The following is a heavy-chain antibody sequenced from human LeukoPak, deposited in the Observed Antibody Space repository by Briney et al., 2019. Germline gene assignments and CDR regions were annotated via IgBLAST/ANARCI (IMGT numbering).Heavy chain of an antibody. V-gene: IGHV3-64*01. D-gene: IGHD6-19*01. J-gene: IGHJ4*02. Sequence: GGSLRLSCAASGFTFSSYGMHWVRQSPGQGLEYVSAISSNGGSTYYANSVKGRFTISRDNSKNTLYLQMGSLRAEDMAVYYCARDEIGGGSGWYVYWGPGSLVTVSS. CDR1: GFTFSSYG. CDR2: ISSNGGST. CDR3: ARDEIGGGSGWYVY.